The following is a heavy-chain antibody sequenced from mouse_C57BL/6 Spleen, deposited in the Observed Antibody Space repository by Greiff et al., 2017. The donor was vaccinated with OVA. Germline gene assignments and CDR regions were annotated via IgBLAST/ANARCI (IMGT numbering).Heavy chain of an antibody. D-gene: IGHD2-4*01. J-gene: IGHJ3*01. CDR1: GYAFSSSW. V-gene: IGHV1-82*01. Sequence: QVQLQQSGPELVKPGASVKISCKASGYAFSSSWMNWVKQRPGQGLEWIGRIYPGDGDTNYNGKFKGKATLTADKSSSTAYMQLSSLTSEDSAVYFCARSGVYYDYDGFAYWGQGTLVTVSA. CDR2: IYPGDGDT. CDR3: ARSGVYYDYDGFAY.